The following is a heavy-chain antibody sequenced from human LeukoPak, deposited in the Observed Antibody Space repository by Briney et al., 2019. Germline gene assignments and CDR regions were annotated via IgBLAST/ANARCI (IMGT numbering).Heavy chain of an antibody. Sequence: SETLSLTCAVYGGSFSGYYWSWIRQPPGKGPEWIGEINHSGSTNYNPSLKSRVTISVDTSKNQFSLKLSSVTAADTAVYYCARDSGFRVAAAGTARRRFDPWGQGTLVTVSS. CDR2: INHSGST. J-gene: IGHJ5*02. CDR1: GGSFSGYY. V-gene: IGHV4-34*01. D-gene: IGHD6-13*01. CDR3: ARDSGFRVAAAGTARRRFDP.